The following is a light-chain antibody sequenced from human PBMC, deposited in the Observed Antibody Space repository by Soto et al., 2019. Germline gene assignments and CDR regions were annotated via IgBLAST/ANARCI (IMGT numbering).Light chain of an antibody. Sequence: QSALTQPASVSGSPGQSITISCTGTSSDVGGYNYVSWYQQHPGKAPKLLIYDVNNRPSGVSNRFSGSKSGNTASLTISGLQAEDEADYYCTSYTTTSTVIFGGGTKVTVI. CDR1: SSDVGGYNY. V-gene: IGLV2-14*03. CDR3: TSYTTTSTVI. J-gene: IGLJ2*01. CDR2: DVN.